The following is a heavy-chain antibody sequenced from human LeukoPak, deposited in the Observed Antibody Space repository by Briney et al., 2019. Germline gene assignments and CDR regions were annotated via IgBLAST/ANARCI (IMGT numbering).Heavy chain of an antibody. V-gene: IGHV1-2*02. CDR2: INPNSGGT. CDR3: ARDRNNYGRTGFDN. J-gene: IGHJ4*02. Sequence: ASVKVSCKASGYTFTGYYMHWARQAPGQGLEWMGWINPNSGGTNYAQKFQGRVTMTRDTSISTAYMELSRLRSDDTAVYYCARDRNNYGRTGFDNWGQGTLVTVSS. D-gene: IGHD5-18*01. CDR1: GYTFTGYY.